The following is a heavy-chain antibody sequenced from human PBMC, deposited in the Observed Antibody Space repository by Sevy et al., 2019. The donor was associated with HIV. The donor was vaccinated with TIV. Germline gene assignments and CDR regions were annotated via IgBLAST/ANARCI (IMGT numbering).Heavy chain of an antibody. J-gene: IGHJ6*01. CDR3: ARDYGYYVGYYYGMDV. CDR1: GFTFSSYA. V-gene: IGHV3-30-3*01. CDR2: ISYDGSNK. Sequence: GGSLRLSCAASGFTFSSYAMHWVRQAPGKGLEWVAVISYDGSNKYYADSVKGRFTIYRDNSKNTLYLQMNSLRAEDTAGYYWARDYGYYVGYYYGMDVWGQGTTVTVSS. D-gene: IGHD4-17*01.